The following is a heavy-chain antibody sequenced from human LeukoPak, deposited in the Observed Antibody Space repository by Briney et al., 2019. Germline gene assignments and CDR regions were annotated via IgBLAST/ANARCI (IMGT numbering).Heavy chain of an antibody. Sequence: PGGSLRLSCAASGFTFSSYIMNWVRQAPGKGLEWVSSITSSSSYIYYADSVKGRFTISRDNAKNSLYLQMNSLRAEDTAVYYCARDRAVAGKGYYFDYWGQGTLVTVSS. V-gene: IGHV3-21*01. J-gene: IGHJ4*02. CDR3: ARDRAVAGKGYYFDY. CDR2: ITSSSSYI. D-gene: IGHD6-19*01. CDR1: GFTFSSYI.